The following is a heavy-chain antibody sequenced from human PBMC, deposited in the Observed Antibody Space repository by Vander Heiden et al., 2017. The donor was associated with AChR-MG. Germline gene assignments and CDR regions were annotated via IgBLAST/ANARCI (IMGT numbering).Heavy chain of an antibody. V-gene: IGHV3-30-3*01. D-gene: IGHD6-19*01. CDR3: ARGPRGAVAGTWGPFDY. CDR2: ISYDGSNK. Sequence: QVQLVESGGGVVQPGRSLRLPCAASGFTFSSYAMHWVRQAPGKGLEWVAVISYDGSNKYYADSVKGRFTISRDNSKNTLYLQMNSLRAEDTAVYYGARGPRGAVAGTWGPFDYWGQGTLVTVSS. CDR1: GFTFSSYA. J-gene: IGHJ4*02.